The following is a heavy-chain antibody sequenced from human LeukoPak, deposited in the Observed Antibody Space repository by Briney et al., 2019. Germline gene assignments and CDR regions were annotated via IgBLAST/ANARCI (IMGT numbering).Heavy chain of an antibody. CDR1: GGSISSYY. CDR3: ARAQRIAAAGTRRPFHYYYGMDV. J-gene: IGHJ6*02. CDR2: IYTSGST. D-gene: IGHD6-13*01. V-gene: IGHV4-4*07. Sequence: PSETLSLTCTVPGGSISSYYWSWIRQPAGKGLEWIGRIYTSGSTNYNPSLKSRVTMSVDTSKNQFSLKLSSVTAADTAVYYCARAQRIAAAGTRRPFHYYYGMDVWGQGTAVTVSS.